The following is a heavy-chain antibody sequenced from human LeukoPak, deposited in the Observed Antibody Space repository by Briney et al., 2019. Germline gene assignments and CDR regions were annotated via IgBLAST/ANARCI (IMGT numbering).Heavy chain of an antibody. Sequence: SETLSLTCTVSGGSLSRYYWSWIRQPPGKGLEGIGYIYYSGSTNYNPSLKRRVTISVDTSKNQFSLTLSSVTAADTAVYYCARASITGTTDYWGQGTLVTVYS. CDR2: IYYSGST. D-gene: IGHD1-7*01. CDR1: GGSLSRYY. J-gene: IGHJ4*02. CDR3: ARASITGTTDY. V-gene: IGHV4-59*01.